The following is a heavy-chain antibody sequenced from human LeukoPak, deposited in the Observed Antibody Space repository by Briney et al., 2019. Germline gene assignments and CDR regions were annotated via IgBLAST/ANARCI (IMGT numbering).Heavy chain of an antibody. V-gene: IGHV3-20*04. CDR3: SRVSAYGSGGCFAP. CDR2: INWNGGST. D-gene: IGHD1-14*01. CDR1: GFTFDDYG. Sequence: GGSLRLSCAASGFTFDDYGMSWVRQAPGKGLEWVSGINWNGGSTGYADSVKGRFTISRDNAKNSLYLQMNSLRAEDTALYYCSRVSAYGSGGCFAPWGKGPLVTVSS. J-gene: IGHJ5*02.